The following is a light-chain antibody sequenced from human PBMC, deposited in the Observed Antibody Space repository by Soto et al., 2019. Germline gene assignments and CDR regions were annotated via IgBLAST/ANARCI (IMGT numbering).Light chain of an antibody. CDR1: QTISSW. CDR2: DAS. CDR3: HQRQYWPPIT. J-gene: IGKJ5*01. Sequence: DIQMTQSPSTLSASVGDRVTITCRASQTISSWLAWYQQIPGKAPKLLIYDASNLESGVPSRFSGSGSGTEFTLTISSLQPEDFAVYYCHQRQYWPPITFGQGTRLEIK. V-gene: IGKV1-5*01.